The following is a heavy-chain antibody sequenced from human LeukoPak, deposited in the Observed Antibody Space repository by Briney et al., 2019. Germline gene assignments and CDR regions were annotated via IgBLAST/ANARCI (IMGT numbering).Heavy chain of an antibody. D-gene: IGHD6-13*01. CDR2: IRSDGSKK. J-gene: IGHJ4*02. CDR3: AEGHQLVLPDY. Sequence: GGSLRLSCAASGFTFSNYGMHWVRQAPGKRLEWVAFIRSDGSKKFYADSVKGQFIISRDNSRNILYLQMTNLRPEGTAVYYCAEGHQLVLPDYWGQGTLVTVSS. V-gene: IGHV3-30*02. CDR1: GFTFSNYG.